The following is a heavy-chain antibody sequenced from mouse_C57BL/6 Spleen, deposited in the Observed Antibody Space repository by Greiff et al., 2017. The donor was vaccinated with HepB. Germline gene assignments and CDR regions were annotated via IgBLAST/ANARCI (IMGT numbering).Heavy chain of an antibody. CDR3: ARSTMITTGFAY. CDR1: GYAFSSSW. CDR2: IYPGDGDT. D-gene: IGHD2-4*01. V-gene: IGHV1-82*01. Sequence: QVQLQQSGPELVKPGASVKISCKASGYAFSSSWMNWVKQRPGKGLEWIGRIYPGDGDTNYNVKFKGKATLTADKSSSTAYMQLSSLTSEDSAVYFCARSTMITTGFAYWGQGTLVTVSA. J-gene: IGHJ3*01.